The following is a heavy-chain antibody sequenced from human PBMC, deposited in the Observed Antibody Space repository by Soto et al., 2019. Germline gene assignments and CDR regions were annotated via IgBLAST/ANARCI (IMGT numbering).Heavy chain of an antibody. CDR2: IYYSGST. CDR3: ARHGPIGYCSGGSCYSREDAFDI. J-gene: IGHJ3*02. D-gene: IGHD2-15*01. Sequence: SETLSLTCTVSGGSISSYYWSWIRQPPGKGLEWMGYIYYSGSTNYNPPLKSRVTISVDTSKNQFSLKLSSVTAADTAVYYCARHGPIGYCSGGSCYSREDAFDIWGQGTMVNVSS. V-gene: IGHV4-59*08. CDR1: GGSISSYY.